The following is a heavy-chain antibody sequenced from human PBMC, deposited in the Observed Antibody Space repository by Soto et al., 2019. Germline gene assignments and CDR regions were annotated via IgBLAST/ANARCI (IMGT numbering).Heavy chain of an antibody. V-gene: IGHV4-31*02. CDR2: IYYSGST. D-gene: IGHD6-13*01. CDR3: ARGIAAAVAWFDP. Sequence: PSETLSLTCTVSGGSISSGGYYWSWIRQHPGEGLEWIGYIYYSGSTYYNPSLKSRVTISVDTSKNQFSLKLSSVTAADTAVYYCARGIAAAVAWFDPWGQGTLVTVSS. CDR1: GGSISSGGYY. J-gene: IGHJ5*02.